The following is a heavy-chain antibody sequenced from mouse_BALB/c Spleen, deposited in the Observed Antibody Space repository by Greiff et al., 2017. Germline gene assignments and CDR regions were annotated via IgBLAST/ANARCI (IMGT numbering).Heavy chain of an antibody. CDR3: ARWIYGSYYYAMDY. CDR1: GDSITSGY. J-gene: IGHJ4*01. CDR2: ISYSGST. D-gene: IGHD1-1*01. V-gene: IGHV3-8*02. Sequence: EVKLMESGPSLVKPSQTLSLTCSVTGDSITSGYWNWIRKFPGNKLEYMGYISYSGSTYYNPSLKSRISITRDTSKNQYYLQLNSVTTEDTATYYCARWIYGSYYYAMDYWGQGTSVTVSS.